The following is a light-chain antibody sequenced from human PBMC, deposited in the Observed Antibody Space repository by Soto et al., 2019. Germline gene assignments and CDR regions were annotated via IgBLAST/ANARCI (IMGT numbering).Light chain of an antibody. CDR1: QSLVHSNGDTY. V-gene: IGKV2-24*01. J-gene: IGKJ2*01. CDR3: MQASHFPRT. CDR2: QIS. Sequence: VLTQSPLSSPVTLGQPASISCRCSQSLVHSNGDTYLNWLHQRPGQPPRLLIYQISNRFAGVPDRFSGSGAGTDFILRISRVEAEDVGVYYCMQASHFPRTFGQGTKLEIK.